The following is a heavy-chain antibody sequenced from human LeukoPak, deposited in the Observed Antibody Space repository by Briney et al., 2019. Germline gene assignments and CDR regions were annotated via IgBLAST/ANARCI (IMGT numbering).Heavy chain of an antibody. J-gene: IGHJ4*02. D-gene: IGHD5-24*01. CDR1: GGSFSGYY. Sequence: SETLSLTCAVYGGSFSGYYWTWIRQPPGKGLEWIGEIYYSGSINYNPSLKSRVTISADTSNNHFSLKVNSVTAADTAVYYCSRGTDAYKCGNSWGQGTLVTVSS. V-gene: IGHV4-34*01. CDR3: SRGTDAYKCGNS. CDR2: IYYSGSI.